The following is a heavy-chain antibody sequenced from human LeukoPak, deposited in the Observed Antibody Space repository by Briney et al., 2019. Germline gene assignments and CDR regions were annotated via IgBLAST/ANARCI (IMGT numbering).Heavy chain of an antibody. D-gene: IGHD6-19*01. Sequence: LSLTCAVYGGSFSGYYWSWIRQPPGKGLEWVAAISYDESNGYYVDSVKGRFTVSRDNSKNTLYLQMNSLRVEDTAVYYCVKVPRSGCCAFDIWGQGTMVTVSS. V-gene: IGHV3-30*18. CDR2: ISYDESNG. CDR3: VKVPRSGCCAFDI. J-gene: IGHJ3*02. CDR1: GGSFSGYY.